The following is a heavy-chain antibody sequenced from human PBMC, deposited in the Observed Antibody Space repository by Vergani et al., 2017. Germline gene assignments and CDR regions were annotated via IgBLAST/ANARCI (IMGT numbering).Heavy chain of an antibody. J-gene: IGHJ4*02. V-gene: IGHV3-21*01. D-gene: IGHD2-8*01. CDR1: GFTLSSHA. CDR2: ISGSSSYV. Sequence: VQLEESGGGVVQPGRSLRLSCAGSGFTLSSHAMHWVRQAPGKGLEWVASISGSSSYVCYRDSVEGRFTITRDNAKKSVYLQMNSLRAEDTAMYFCARGLWDCTHIRCSPPSYWGQGTQVTVSS. CDR3: ARGLWDCTHIRCSPPSY.